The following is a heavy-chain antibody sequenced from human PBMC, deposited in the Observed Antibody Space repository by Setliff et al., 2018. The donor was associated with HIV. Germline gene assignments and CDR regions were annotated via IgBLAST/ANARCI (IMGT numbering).Heavy chain of an antibody. Sequence: PSETLSLTCTVSGGSIRSSSSYWGWIRQPPGKGLEWIGIIYYSGSTYYKPSLKSRVTISVDTSKNQFSLKLSSVTAADTAVYYCARHYNVNYYVRKDFDYWGQGTLVTVSS. D-gene: IGHD1-26*01. CDR1: GGSIRSSSSY. CDR3: ARHYNVNYYVRKDFDY. J-gene: IGHJ4*02. V-gene: IGHV4-39*01. CDR2: IYYSGST.